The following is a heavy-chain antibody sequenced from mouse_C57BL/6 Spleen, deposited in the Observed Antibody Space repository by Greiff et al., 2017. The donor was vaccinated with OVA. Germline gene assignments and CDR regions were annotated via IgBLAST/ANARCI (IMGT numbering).Heavy chain of an antibody. CDR1: GYAFSGSC. CDR3: GRRQYGSSYWYFDV. Sequence: QVQLKESGPELVKPGASVKISCKASGYAFSGSCMNWVKQRPGKGLEWIGRICPGDGDTNYNGKFKGKATLTADKSSSTAYMQLSSLTSEDSAVYYCGRRQYGSSYWYFDVWGTGTTVTVSS. CDR2: ICPGDGDT. D-gene: IGHD1-1*01. J-gene: IGHJ1*03. V-gene: IGHV1-82*01.